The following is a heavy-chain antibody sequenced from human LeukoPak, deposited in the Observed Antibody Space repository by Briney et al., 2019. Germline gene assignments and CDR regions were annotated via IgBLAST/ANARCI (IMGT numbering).Heavy chain of an antibody. CDR3: ARRRGDDYGDYDY. CDR1: GFTFSDST. D-gene: IGHD4-17*01. J-gene: IGHJ4*02. Sequence: GGSLRLSCAASGFTFSDSTMHWVRLTSGKGLECVGRIRTKANNYATDYAASVKGRFTISRDDSKDSTYLHLSSLKTEDTAVYYCARRRGDDYGDYDYWGQGTLVTVSS. CDR2: IRTKANNYAT. V-gene: IGHV3-73*01.